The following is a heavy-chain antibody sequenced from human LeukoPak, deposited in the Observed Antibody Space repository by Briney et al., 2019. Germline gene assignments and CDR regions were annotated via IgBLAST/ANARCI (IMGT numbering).Heavy chain of an antibody. J-gene: IGHJ4*02. CDR1: GGSISSSSYY. Sequence: PSETLSLTCTVSGGSISSSSYYWGWIRQPPGKGLEWIGSIYYSGSTYYNPSLKSRVTISVDTSKNQFSLKLSSVTAADTAVYYCARGLNPYYFGSGSYYFDYWGQGTLVTVSS. D-gene: IGHD3-10*01. CDR3: ARGLNPYYFGSGSYYFDY. V-gene: IGHV4-39*01. CDR2: IYYSGST.